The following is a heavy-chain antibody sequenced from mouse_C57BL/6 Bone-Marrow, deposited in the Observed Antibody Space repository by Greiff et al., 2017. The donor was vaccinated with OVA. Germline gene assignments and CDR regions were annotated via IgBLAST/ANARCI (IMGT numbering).Heavy chain of an antibody. J-gene: IGHJ3*01. CDR1: GFSLTSYG. CDR2: IWSGGST. D-gene: IGHD1-1*01. CDR3: AGQVLLRSFAY. V-gene: IGHV2-2*01. Sequence: QVQLQQSGPGLVQPSQSLSITCTVSGFSLTSYGVHWVRQSPGKGLEWLGVIWSGGSTDYNAAFISRLSISKDNSKSKVFFKMNSLQADDTAIYYCAGQVLLRSFAYWGQGTLVTVSA.